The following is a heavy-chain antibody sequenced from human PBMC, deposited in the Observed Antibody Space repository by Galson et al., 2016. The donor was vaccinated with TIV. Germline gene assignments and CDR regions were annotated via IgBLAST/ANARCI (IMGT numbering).Heavy chain of an antibody. CDR1: GFAFSTYA. CDR2: ISYYGSDK. CDR3: ARGDYPATVTTYYYDGMDV. J-gene: IGHJ6*02. Sequence: SLRLSCAASGFAFSTYAMHWVRQAPGKGLEWVALISYYGSDKYYADSVKGRFTISRDNSKNTLYLQMNNLGAEDTAVYYCARGDYPATVTTYYYDGMDVWGQGTTVTVSS. V-gene: IGHV3-30-3*01. D-gene: IGHD4-11*01.